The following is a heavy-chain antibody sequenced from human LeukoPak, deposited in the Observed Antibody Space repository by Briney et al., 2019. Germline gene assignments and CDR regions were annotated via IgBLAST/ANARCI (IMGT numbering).Heavy chain of an antibody. CDR2: ISAYNGNT. D-gene: IGHD1-1*01. Sequence: ASVKVSCKASGYTFTSYGLSWVRQAPGQGLEWMGWISAYNGNTNYAQKLQGRVTMTTDTSTSTAYMELRSLRSDDTAVYYCARATAGNPRFDPWGQGTLVTVSS. CDR3: ARATAGNPRFDP. V-gene: IGHV1-18*01. CDR1: GYTFTSYG. J-gene: IGHJ5*02.